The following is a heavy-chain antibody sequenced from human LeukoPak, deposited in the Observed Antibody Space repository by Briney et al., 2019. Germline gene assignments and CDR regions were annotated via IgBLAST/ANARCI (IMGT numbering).Heavy chain of an antibody. CDR1: GFAFSSYS. Sequence: GGSLRLSCAASGFAFSSYSMNWVRQAPGKGLERVSYISSSSSTIYYADSVKGRFTISRDNAKNSLYLQMNSLRAEDTAVYYCARAPRYCSSTSCSDAFDIWGQGTMVTVSS. D-gene: IGHD2-2*01. V-gene: IGHV3-48*01. CDR2: ISSSSSTI. J-gene: IGHJ3*02. CDR3: ARAPRYCSSTSCSDAFDI.